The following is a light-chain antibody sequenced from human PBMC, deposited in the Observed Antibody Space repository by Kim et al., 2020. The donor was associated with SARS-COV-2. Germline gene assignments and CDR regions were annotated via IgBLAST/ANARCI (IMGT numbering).Light chain of an antibody. V-gene: IGKV1D-12*01. J-gene: IGKJ4*01. CDR1: QGINNW. CDR2: AAS. CDR3: QQANSFPRT. Sequence: DIQMTQSPSSVSASVGDRVTITCRASQGINNWLAWYQQKPGKAPNLLIYAASNLQSGVPSRFSGSGSGTDFTLTISSLQPEDSSTYYCQQANSFPRTFGGRTKVDIK.